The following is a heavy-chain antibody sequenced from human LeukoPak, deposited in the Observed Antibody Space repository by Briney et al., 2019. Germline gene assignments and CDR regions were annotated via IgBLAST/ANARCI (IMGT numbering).Heavy chain of an antibody. Sequence: PGRSLRLSCAASGFTFNSYAMHWVRQAPGKGLEWVSVISYDGSNKYYADSVKGRFTISRDNSKNTLYLQMNSLRAEDTAVYYCERDRGDRGTLLVRGVIENWGQGILVTVSS. V-gene: IGHV3-30*04. CDR2: ISYDGSNK. D-gene: IGHD3-10*01. J-gene: IGHJ4*02. CDR3: ERDRGDRGTLLVRGVIEN. CDR1: GFTFNSYA.